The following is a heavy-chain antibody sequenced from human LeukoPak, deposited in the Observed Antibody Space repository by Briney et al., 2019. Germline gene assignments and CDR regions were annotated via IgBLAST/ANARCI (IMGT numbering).Heavy chain of an antibody. CDR2: IRSESKSGET. V-gene: IGHV3-73*01. D-gene: IGHD3-3*01. CDR1: GFTFSDSA. Sequence: GGSLKLSCYGSGFTFSDSATHWVRHAAGKGLEWVGRIRSESKSGETAYAASVKGRFTISRDDSKDTAYLQMNSLKPEDTALYYCTSPAHDFDLWSGYYSLWGHGTQVTVSS. CDR3: TSPAHDFDLWSGYYSL. J-gene: IGHJ4*01.